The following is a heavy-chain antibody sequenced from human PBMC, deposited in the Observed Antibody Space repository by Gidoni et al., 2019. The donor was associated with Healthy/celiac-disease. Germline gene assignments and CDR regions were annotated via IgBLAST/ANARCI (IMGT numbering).Heavy chain of an antibody. V-gene: IGHV1-2*04. CDR2: INPNSGGT. CDR1: GYTFTVYY. J-gene: IGHJ6*02. CDR3: AREPQTPEKNGMDV. Sequence: QVQLVQSGAEVKKPGASVKVSCKADGYTFTVYYMHWVRQAPGQGLEWMVWINPNSGGTNYAQKLQGWFTMTRDTSISTAYMELSRLRSDDTAVYYCAREPQTPEKNGMDVWGQGTTVTVSS.